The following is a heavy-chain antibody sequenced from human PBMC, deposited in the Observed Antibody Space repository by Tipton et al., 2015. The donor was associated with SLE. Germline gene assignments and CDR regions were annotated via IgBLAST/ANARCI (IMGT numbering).Heavy chain of an antibody. CDR3: ARDEPPGDAFDI. CDR1: GVSISSHY. V-gene: IGHV4-59*11. Sequence: TLSLTCTVSGVSISSHYWSWIRQPPGKGLEWIGYIYYSGTTNYNPSLKSRVTISVDTSKNQFSLKLSSVTAADTAVYYCARDEPPGDAFDIWGQGTMVTVSS. CDR2: IYYSGTT. J-gene: IGHJ3*02. D-gene: IGHD1-14*01.